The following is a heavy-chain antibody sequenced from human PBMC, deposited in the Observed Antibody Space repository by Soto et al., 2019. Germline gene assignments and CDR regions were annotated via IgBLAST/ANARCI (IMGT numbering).Heavy chain of an antibody. D-gene: IGHD2-8*01. J-gene: IGHJ5*02. Sequence: GWSLRLSCASSVFTFNSYGIHWVRQAPGKALEWVAVIPYDGNNIYYGDSVQGRFTISRDNSKNTIYLQMNSLRAEDTAVYYCAKDVGYCTNGVCLYNWFDPWGQGTLVTVSS. CDR1: VFTFNSYG. CDR2: IPYDGNNI. V-gene: IGHV3-30*18. CDR3: AKDVGYCTNGVCLYNWFDP.